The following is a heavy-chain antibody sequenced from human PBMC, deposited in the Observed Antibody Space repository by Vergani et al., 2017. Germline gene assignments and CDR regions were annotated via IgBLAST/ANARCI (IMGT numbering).Heavy chain of an antibody. CDR3: ARHQVPAAIKLNVGNYRDV. J-gene: IGHJ6*03. CDR2: IYYDGGNA. V-gene: IGHV3-33*01. D-gene: IGHD2-2*02. CDR1: RSTFKTYG. Sequence: QGQLVESGGGIVQPGRSLTLSCVASRSTFKTYGMHWVRQAPGKGLEWVGLIYYDGGNAYYADSVKGRFTISRDNSKNTLYLQMSSLRAEDTAVYYCARHQVPAAIKLNVGNYRDVWGKGTTVIVSS.